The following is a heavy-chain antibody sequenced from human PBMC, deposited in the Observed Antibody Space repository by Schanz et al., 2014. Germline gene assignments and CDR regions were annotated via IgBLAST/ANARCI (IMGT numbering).Heavy chain of an antibody. V-gene: IGHV3-23*04. D-gene: IGHD3-10*01. J-gene: IGHJ4*02. CDR3: ARIGGSVFDY. CDR1: GFTFSSYA. CDR2: LSEGGGGT. Sequence: VQLVDSGGGLVKPGRSLRLSCAASGFTFSSYAMSWVRQAPGKGLEWVSALSEGGGGTHYADSVRGRFTISRDNFKGALYLQMSSLRAEDTAVYYCARIGGSVFDYWAQGTLVTVSS.